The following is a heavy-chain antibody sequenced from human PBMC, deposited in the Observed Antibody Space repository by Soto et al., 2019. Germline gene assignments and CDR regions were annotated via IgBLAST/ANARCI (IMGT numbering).Heavy chain of an antibody. CDR3: ARRPWGTAAGTMAAHAKNEYCGMDG. CDR2: ISAYNGNT. Sequence: ASVKVSCKASGYTFTSYGISWVRQAPGQGLEWMGWISAYNGNTNYAQKLQGRVTMTTDTSTSTAYMELRSLRSDDTAVYYCARRPWGTAAGTMAAHAKNEYCGMDGSGQGTTLTVS. J-gene: IGHJ6*02. CDR1: GYTFTSYG. D-gene: IGHD6-13*01. V-gene: IGHV1-18*04.